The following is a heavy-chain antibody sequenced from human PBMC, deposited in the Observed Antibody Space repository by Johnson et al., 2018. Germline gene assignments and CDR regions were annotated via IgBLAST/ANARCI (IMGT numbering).Heavy chain of an antibody. Sequence: VQLVESGGGLVQPGGSLRLSCAASGFSFSSYSMSWVRQTPGKGLQWVSYISSGSNTIYYADSVKGRFTISRDNAKNTLYLQTNGLGARETAVDNGAKTQLSSLGNWNYYYHVMDVWGQGTTVTVSS. J-gene: IGHJ6*02. V-gene: IGHV3-48*01. CDR3: AKTQLSSLGNWNYYYHVMDV. D-gene: IGHD2/OR15-2a*01. CDR1: GFSFSSYS. CDR2: ISSGSNTI.